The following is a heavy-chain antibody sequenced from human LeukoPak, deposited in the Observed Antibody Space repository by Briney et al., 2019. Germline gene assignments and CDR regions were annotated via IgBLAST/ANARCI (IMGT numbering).Heavy chain of an antibody. D-gene: IGHD2-2*01. CDR2: IYPGDSDT. CDR1: GYSFTSYW. CDR3: ARQRVDCSSTSCYGGWFDP. J-gene: IGHJ5*02. Sequence: GESLKISCKGSGYSFTSYWIGWVRQMPGKVLEWMGIIYPGDSDTRYSPSFQGQVTISADKSISTAYLQWSSLKASDTAMYYCARQRVDCSSTSCYGGWFDPWGQGTLVTVSS. V-gene: IGHV5-51*01.